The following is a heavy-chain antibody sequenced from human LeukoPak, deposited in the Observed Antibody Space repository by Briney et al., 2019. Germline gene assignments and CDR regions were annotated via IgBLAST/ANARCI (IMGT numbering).Heavy chain of an antibody. J-gene: IGHJ4*02. CDR1: GYTFTDYY. CDR2: ISPNSGGT. V-gene: IGHV1-2*06. Sequence: ASVKVSCKASGYTFTDYYVHWVRQAPGQGLEWMGRISPNSGGTNYAQKCRGRLTVTRDTSISTAYMELSSLRSDDTAVYYCAKNRAGDYADYWGQGTLVTVSS. D-gene: IGHD4-17*01. CDR3: AKNRAGDYADY.